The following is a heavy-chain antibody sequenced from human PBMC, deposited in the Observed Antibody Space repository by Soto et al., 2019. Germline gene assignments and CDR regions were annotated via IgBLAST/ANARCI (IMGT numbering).Heavy chain of an antibody. V-gene: IGHV2-5*02. CDR2: IYWDDDK. J-gene: IGHJ6*02. Sequence: QITLKESGPTLVKPTQTLTLTCTFSGFSLSTSGVSVGWIRQPPGKALEWLALIYWDDDKRYSPSLKSRLTLTKDTSKNQXXLXMXXMDPVDTATYYCAHSRCGGDCLQSYPSHYYSGMDVWGQGTTVTVSS. D-gene: IGHD2-21*02. CDR1: GFSLSTSGVS. CDR3: AHSRCGGDCLQSYPSHYYSGMDV.